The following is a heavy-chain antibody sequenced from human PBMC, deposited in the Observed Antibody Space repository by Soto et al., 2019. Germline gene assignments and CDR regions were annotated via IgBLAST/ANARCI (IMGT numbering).Heavy chain of an antibody. D-gene: IGHD2-15*01. CDR1: GYTFTSYG. CDR2: ISAYNGNT. CDR3: ARDRVVVVAATPDDAFDI. J-gene: IGHJ3*02. Sequence: ASVKVSCKASGYTFTSYGISWVRQAPGQGLEWMGWISAYNGNTNYAQKLQGRVTMTTDTSTSTAYMELRSLRSDDTAVYYCARDRVVVVAATPDDAFDIWGQGTMVTVSS. V-gene: IGHV1-18*01.